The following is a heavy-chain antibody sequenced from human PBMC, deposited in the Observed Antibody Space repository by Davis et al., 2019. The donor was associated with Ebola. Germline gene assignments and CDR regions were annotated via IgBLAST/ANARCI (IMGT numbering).Heavy chain of an antibody. CDR3: ARGLYSPSSAPLDY. CDR1: GFTFSDYD. J-gene: IGHJ4*02. CDR2: ISPSSSRK. V-gene: IGHV3-69-1*02. Sequence: GESPKIPCTASGFTFSDYDMNWVRQPPEKGLEWVSSISPSSSRKFYADSVRGRFSISRDNAKNSLYLQMNSLRIEDTALYYCARGLYSPSSAPLDYWGQGTPVTVSS. D-gene: IGHD5-12*01.